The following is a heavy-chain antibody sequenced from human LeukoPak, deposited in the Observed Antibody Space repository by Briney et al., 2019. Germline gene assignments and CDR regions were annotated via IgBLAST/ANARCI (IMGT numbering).Heavy chain of an antibody. J-gene: IGHJ4*02. V-gene: IGHV1-2*04. CDR1: GYTFTGYY. CDR2: INPNSGGT. Sequence: ASVKVSCKASGYTFTGYYMHWVRQAPGQGLEWMGWINPNSGGTNYAQKFQGWVTMTRDTSISTAYMELSRLRSDDTAVYYCVRQGYSSSWYEYYFDYWGQGTLVTVSS. D-gene: IGHD6-13*01. CDR3: VRQGYSSSWYEYYFDY.